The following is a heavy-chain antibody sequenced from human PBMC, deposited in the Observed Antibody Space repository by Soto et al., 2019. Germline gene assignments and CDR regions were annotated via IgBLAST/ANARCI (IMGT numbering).Heavy chain of an antibody. CDR1: GFTFSSYA. CDR3: AKDLDPTLYSSGWYYFDY. CDR2: ISGSGGST. Sequence: EVQLLESGGGLVQPGGSLRLSCAASGFTFSSYAMSWVRQAPGKGLEWVSAISGSGGSTYYADSVKGRFTISRDNSKKSLYLQMNSLRDDDTAVYYCAKDLDPTLYSSGWYYFDYWGQGTMVTVSS. V-gene: IGHV3-23*01. D-gene: IGHD6-19*01. J-gene: IGHJ4*02.